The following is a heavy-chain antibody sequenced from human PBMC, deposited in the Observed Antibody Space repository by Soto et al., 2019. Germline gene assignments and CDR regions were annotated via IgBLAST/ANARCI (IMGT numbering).Heavy chain of an antibody. CDR2: IYYSGIT. V-gene: IGHV4-39*01. Sequence: SETLSLTCTVSGGSISSSSYYWGWIRQPPGKGLEWIGSIYYSGITYYNPSLKSRVTISVDTSKNQFSLKLSSVTAADTAVYYCEGISYGAYYYYGMDVWGQGTTVTAP. CDR1: GGSISSSSYY. D-gene: IGHD4-17*01. J-gene: IGHJ6*02. CDR3: EGISYGAYYYYGMDV.